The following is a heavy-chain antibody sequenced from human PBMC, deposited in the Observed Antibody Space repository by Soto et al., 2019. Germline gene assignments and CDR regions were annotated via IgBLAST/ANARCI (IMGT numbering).Heavy chain of an antibody. CDR3: ARERHLDEDILTAHPNGGMDV. J-gene: IGHJ6*02. CDR2: IYSAGST. CDR1: GFTVSSNY. D-gene: IGHD3-9*01. Sequence: PGGSLRLSCAASGFTVSSNYMSCVRQAPGKGLEWVSVIYSAGSTYYADSVKGRFTISRDNAKNTLYRQMNSLRAEDTAVYYCARERHLDEDILTAHPNGGMDVWGQGSSVTVSS. V-gene: IGHV3-53*01.